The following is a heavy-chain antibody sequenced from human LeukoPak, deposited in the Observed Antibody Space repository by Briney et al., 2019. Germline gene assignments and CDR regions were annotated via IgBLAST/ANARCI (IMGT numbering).Heavy chain of an antibody. V-gene: IGHV3-66*01. Sequence: GGSLRLSCAASGFTVSSNYMSWVRQVPGKGLEWVSVIYSGGSTYYADSVKGRFTTSRDNSKNTLYLQMNSLRAEDTAVYYCARAPLNYYDSSGYYDYFDYWGQGTLVTVSS. CDR3: ARAPLNYYDSSGYYDYFDY. CDR1: GFTVSSNY. J-gene: IGHJ4*02. D-gene: IGHD3-22*01. CDR2: IYSGGST.